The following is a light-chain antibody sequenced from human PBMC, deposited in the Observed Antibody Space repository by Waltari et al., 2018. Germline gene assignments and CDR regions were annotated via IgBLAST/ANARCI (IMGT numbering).Light chain of an antibody. Sequence: ETVLTQSPGTLSLSPGERATLSCRASQSVRDNYLAWYQQKPGQAPRLLIYDASSSATGIPDRFSGSGSGTDFTLTISRLEPEDFAVYYCQQYSTPYTFGQGTKLE. V-gene: IGKV3-20*01. CDR2: DAS. CDR3: QQYSTPYT. J-gene: IGKJ2*01. CDR1: QSVRDNY.